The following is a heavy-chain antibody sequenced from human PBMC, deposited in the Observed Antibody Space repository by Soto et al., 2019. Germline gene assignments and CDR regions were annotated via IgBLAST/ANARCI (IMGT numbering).Heavy chain of an antibody. V-gene: IGHV3-23*01. CDR3: AKVGYSSSWYDY. D-gene: IGHD6-13*01. CDR1: GFTFSSYA. J-gene: IGHJ4*02. CDR2: ISGSGGST. Sequence: GGSLRLSCAASGFTFSSYAMSWVRQAPGKGLEWVSAISGSGGSTYYADSVKGRFTIFRDNSKNTLYLQMNSLRAEDTAVYYCAKVGYSSSWYDYWGQGTLVTVSS.